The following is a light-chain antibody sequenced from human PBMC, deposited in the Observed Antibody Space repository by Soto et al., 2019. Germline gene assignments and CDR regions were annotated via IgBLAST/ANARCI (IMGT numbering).Light chain of an antibody. J-gene: IGKJ2*01. CDR3: HQYRSSPPYT. CDR1: QSVNSSY. CDR2: GAS. Sequence: EMVLTQSPAVLSLSPGETATLSCRARQSVNSSYLAWYQQKPGQAPRLLIYGASSRTTGIPDRFSCSGCGTDFTLTISRLGAEDYEVYYYHQYRSSPPYTFGQGTKLEIK. V-gene: IGKV3-20*01.